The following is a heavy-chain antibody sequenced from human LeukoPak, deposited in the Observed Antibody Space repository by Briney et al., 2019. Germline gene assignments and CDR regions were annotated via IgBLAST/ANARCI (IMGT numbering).Heavy chain of an antibody. CDR1: GYRFTSYW. J-gene: IGHJ5*02. D-gene: IGHD2-2*01. CDR3: ARGGYCSSTSCYSPFDP. Sequence: KISCKGSGYRFTSYWIGWVRQAPGQGLEWMGGIIPIFGTANYAQKFQGRVTITADKSTSTAYMELSSLRSEDTAVYYCARGGYCSSTSCYSPFDPWGQGTLVTVSS. CDR2: IIPIFGTA. V-gene: IGHV1-69*06.